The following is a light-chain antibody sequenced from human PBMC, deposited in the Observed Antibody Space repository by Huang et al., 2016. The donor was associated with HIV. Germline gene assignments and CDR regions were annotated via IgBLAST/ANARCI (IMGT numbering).Light chain of an antibody. CDR2: DAS. CDR1: QSITNFN. Sequence: EIVLTQSPATLSLSPGERATLSCGASQSITNFNLAWYQQKRGLAPRLRIYDASNRASGIPPRFSGSGSGTDFTLTITRLEPEDVGIYYCQHYGSSPYTFGQGTKVEIK. J-gene: IGKJ2*01. CDR3: QHYGSSPYT. V-gene: IGKV3D-20*01.